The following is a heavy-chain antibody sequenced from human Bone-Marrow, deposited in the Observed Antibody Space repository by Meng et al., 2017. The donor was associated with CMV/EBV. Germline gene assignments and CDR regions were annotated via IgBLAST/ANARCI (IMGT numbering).Heavy chain of an antibody. J-gene: IGHJ6*02. CDR1: GYSISSGYY. Sequence: GSLRLSCTVSGYSISSGYYWGWIRQPPGKGLEWIGSIFHSGRTFYNPSLKSRVTISIDTSKNQFSLKLRSVTAADTAVYFCARERVDTAMFYYYYGMDLWGQGTTVTVSS. D-gene: IGHD5-18*01. CDR3: ARERVDTAMFYYYYGMDL. V-gene: IGHV4-38-2*02. CDR2: IFHSGRT.